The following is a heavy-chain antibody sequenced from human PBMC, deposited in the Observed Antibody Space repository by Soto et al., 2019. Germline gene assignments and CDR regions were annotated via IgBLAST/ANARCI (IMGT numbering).Heavy chain of an antibody. CDR3: ARERGYYDSSGYYSFFDY. CDR1: GGSISSGGYS. Sequence: QLQLQESGSGLVKPSQTLSLTCAVSGGSISSGGYSWSWIRQPPGKGLEWIGYIYHSGSTYYTPSLKSRVTLSVDRSKNKFSLKLSSVPAADTAVYYCARERGYYDSSGYYSFFDYWGQGTLVTVSS. V-gene: IGHV4-30-2*01. J-gene: IGHJ4*02. CDR2: IYHSGST. D-gene: IGHD3-22*01.